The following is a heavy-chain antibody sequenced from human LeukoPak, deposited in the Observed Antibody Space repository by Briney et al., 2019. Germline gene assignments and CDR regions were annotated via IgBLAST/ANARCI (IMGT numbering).Heavy chain of an antibody. CDR1: GYTLTKLS. CDR2: FDPEDGET. Sequence: ASVKVSCKVSGYTLTKLSMHWVRQAPGKGLEWMGGFDPEDGETIYAQKFQGRVTMTEDTSTDTAYMELSSLRSEDTAVYYCATSRITMVRGVPQYNWFDPWGQGTLVTVSS. V-gene: IGHV1-24*01. D-gene: IGHD3-10*01. J-gene: IGHJ5*02. CDR3: ATSRITMVRGVPQYNWFDP.